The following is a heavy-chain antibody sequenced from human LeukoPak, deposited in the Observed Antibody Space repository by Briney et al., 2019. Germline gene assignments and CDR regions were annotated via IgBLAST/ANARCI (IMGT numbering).Heavy chain of an antibody. D-gene: IGHD6-13*01. J-gene: IGHJ4*02. CDR2: INSDGSTT. Sequence: GGSLSLSCAASGFTFSSYWMHWLRQAPGKGLVWFSRINSDGSTTTYADSVKGRFTISRDNAKNTLYLQMNSLRAEDTAVYYCATSRTFDYWGQGTLVTVSS. CDR3: ATSRTFDY. V-gene: IGHV3-74*01. CDR1: GFTFSSYW.